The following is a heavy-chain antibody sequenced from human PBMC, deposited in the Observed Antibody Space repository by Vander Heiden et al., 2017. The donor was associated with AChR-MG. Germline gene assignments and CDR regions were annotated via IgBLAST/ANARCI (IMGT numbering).Heavy chain of an antibody. Sequence: QVHLQHSGPGLVRPSETLSPACDVSGGSSSISYLTWIRQAPGKGLEWIGNIAYSGSTNYNPSLKSRVTMSIDKAKTQFSLHLSSVTAADTARYYCARELLPFGYDDYATRAFDVWGQGKMVTVSS. CDR1: GGSSSISY. CDR3: ARELLPFGYDDYATRAFDV. V-gene: IGHV4-59*01. D-gene: IGHD2-15*01. CDR2: IAYSGST. J-gene: IGHJ3*01.